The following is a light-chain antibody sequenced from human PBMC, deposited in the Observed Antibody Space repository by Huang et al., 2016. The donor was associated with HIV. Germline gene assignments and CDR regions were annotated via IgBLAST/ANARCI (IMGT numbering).Light chain of an antibody. CDR1: QNFNTW. Sequence: DIQMTQSPSTLSASVGDRVTITCRASQNFNTWLAWYQQKPGKAPVLLIYRASSLQVGVPSRFTGSGSGTEFTLTITSLQPDDLGTYYCQQYNTYLYTFGQGTKLEI. CDR2: RAS. J-gene: IGKJ2*01. V-gene: IGKV1-5*03. CDR3: QQYNTYLYT.